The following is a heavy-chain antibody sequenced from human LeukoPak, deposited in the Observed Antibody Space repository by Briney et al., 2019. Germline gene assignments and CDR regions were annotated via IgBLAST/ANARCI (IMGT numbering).Heavy chain of an antibody. CDR2: IYSGGST. J-gene: IGHJ5*02. Sequence: GGSLRLSCAASGFTVSSNYMSWVRQAPGKGLEWVSVIYSGGSTYYADSVKGRFTISRDNSKNTLYLQMNSLRAEDTAVYYCAKDLRSGAAALDDPWGQGTLVTVSS. CDR1: GFTVSSNY. D-gene: IGHD6-13*01. V-gene: IGHV3-53*01. CDR3: AKDLRSGAAALDDP.